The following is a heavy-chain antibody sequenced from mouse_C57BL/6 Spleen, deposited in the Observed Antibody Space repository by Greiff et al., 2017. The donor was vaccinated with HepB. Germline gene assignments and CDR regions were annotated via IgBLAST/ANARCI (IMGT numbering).Heavy chain of an antibody. V-gene: IGHV5-9-1*02. Sequence: EVQLVESGEGLVKPGGSLKLSCAASGFTFSSYAMSWVRQTPEKRLEWVAYISSGGDYIYYADTVKGRFTISRDNARNTLYLQMSSLKSEDTAMYYCTREGTGTYYWYFDVWGTGTTVTVSS. CDR3: TREGTGTYYWYFDV. CDR1: GFTFSSYA. CDR2: ISSGGDYI. J-gene: IGHJ1*03. D-gene: IGHD4-1*01.